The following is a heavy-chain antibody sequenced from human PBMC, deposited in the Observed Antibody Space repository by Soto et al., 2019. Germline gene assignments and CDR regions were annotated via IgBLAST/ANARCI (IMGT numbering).Heavy chain of an antibody. J-gene: IGHJ4*02. CDR3: ASAGWYGNDY. CDR2: VNSDGSET. D-gene: IGHD6-19*01. V-gene: IGHV3-74*01. CDR1: GFTLSRYW. Sequence: PGGSLRLSCAAGGFTLSRYWMIWVRQAPGKGLVWVARVNSDGSETDYADSVKGRFTISRDNSKNTVYLQMNSLRAEDTAVYYCASAGWYGNDYWGQGTLVTVSS.